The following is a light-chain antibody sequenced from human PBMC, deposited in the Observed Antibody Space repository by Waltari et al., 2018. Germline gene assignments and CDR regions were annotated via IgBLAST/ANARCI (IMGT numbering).Light chain of an antibody. CDR3: CSYAGSYTLL. V-gene: IGLV2-11*01. CDR1: SGDVGRNDF. Sequence: QSALTQPRSVSGPPGQSVTISCTGTSGDVGRNDFVSWYQQHPGEAPKLIIYDVTRRPPGVPARFSWSRSCNSASLTTSVLPAEDDAYYYCCSYAGSYTLLCGEGTKLTVL. CDR2: DVT. J-gene: IGLJ2*01.